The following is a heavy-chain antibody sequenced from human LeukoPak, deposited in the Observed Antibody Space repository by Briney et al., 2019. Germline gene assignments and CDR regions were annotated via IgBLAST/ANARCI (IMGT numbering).Heavy chain of an antibody. CDR3: ARLGRARAFDY. J-gene: IGHJ4*02. Sequence: GGSLRLSCAASGFTFNSYWMSWVRQAPGKGLEWVANIRQDGSEKYYVDSVKGRFTISRDNAKNSLYLQMNSLRAEDTAVYYCARLGRARAFDYWGQGTLVTVSS. CDR1: GFTFNSYW. CDR2: IRQDGSEK. V-gene: IGHV3-7*01. D-gene: IGHD2-15*01.